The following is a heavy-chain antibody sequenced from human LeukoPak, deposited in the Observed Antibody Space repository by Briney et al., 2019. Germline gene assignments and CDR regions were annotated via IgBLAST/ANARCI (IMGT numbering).Heavy chain of an antibody. CDR2: FDPEDGET. D-gene: IGHD3-22*01. V-gene: IGHV1-46*01. J-gene: IGHJ1*01. CDR3: ARDGGTYYYDSSGYYFPPKYFQH. CDR1: GYTFTSYY. Sequence: ASVKVSCKASGYTFTSYYMHWVRQAPGQGLEWMGGFDPEDGETIYAQKLQGRVTMTTDTSTSTAYMELRSLRSDDTAVYYCARDGGTYYYDSSGYYFPPKYFQHWGQGTLVTVSS.